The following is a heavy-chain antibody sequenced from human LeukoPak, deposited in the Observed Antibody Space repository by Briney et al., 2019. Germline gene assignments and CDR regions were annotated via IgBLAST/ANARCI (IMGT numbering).Heavy chain of an antibody. D-gene: IGHD3-22*01. J-gene: IGHJ4*02. CDR2: IYNSGST. CDR1: GGSITSGDYY. CDR3: ARDFSYDSSGYFTFDY. V-gene: IGHV4-30-4*01. Sequence: SETLSRTCTVSGGSITSGDYYWSWIRQPPGKGLEWIGYIYNSGSTYYNPSLKSRVTISVDTSKNQFSLKLSSVTAADTAVYYCARDFSYDSSGYFTFDYWGQGTLVTVSS.